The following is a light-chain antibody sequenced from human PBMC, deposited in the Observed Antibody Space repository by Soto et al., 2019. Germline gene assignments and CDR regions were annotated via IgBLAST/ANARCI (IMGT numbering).Light chain of an antibody. V-gene: IGKV3-20*01. CDR2: GAS. CDR3: KQYGTSPHGT. CDR1: HSISNNY. Sequence: EIVLTQSAGSLSLSPGEGDTLXCRASHSISNNYVAWYQQKPGKDPRLLXSGASNRATGIQERLSGSGSGRDFALNISRLEPEEFAVYYCKQYGTSPHGTFGQGTRLEIK. J-gene: IGKJ5*01.